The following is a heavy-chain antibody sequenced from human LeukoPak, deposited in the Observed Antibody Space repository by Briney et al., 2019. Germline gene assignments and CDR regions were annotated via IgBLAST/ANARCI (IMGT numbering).Heavy chain of an antibody. CDR2: ISSSGSTI. CDR3: ARFETCQCDDVFDI. D-gene: IGHD3-9*01. V-gene: IGHV3-48*03. CDR1: GFTFSSYE. J-gene: IGHJ3*02. Sequence: GGSLRLSCAASGFTFSSYEMNWVRQAPGKGLEWVSYISSSGSTIYYADSVKGRFTISRDNAKNSLYLQMNILRAEDTAVYFCARFETCQCDDVFDIWGQGTMVTVSS.